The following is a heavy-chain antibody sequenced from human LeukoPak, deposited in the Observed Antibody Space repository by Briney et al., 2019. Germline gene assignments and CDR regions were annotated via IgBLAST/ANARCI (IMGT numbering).Heavy chain of an antibody. V-gene: IGHV4-4*07. CDR1: GGSSSSYY. J-gene: IGHJ6*03. Sequence: SETLSLTCTVSGGSSSSYYWSWIRQPAGKGLEWIGRIYTSGSTNYNPSLKSRVTMSVDTSKNQFSLKLSSVTAADTAVYYCARDHYDILTGYSSGYYYYYMDVWGKGTTVTISS. CDR3: ARDHYDILTGYSSGYYYYYMDV. CDR2: IYTSGST. D-gene: IGHD3-9*01.